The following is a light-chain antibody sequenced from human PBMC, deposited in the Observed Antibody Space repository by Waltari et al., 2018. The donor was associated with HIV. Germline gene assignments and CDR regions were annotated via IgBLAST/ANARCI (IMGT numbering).Light chain of an antibody. CDR2: EVT. Sequence: QSALTQPPSASGSLGQSVTISCTGSSSDIGASDSVSWFQQHPRSAPKLLLYEVTRRPSTVSDRFSGSRSDSTAFLTVAGLQPDDEATYFCSSYGDSLRVLFGGGTNVTVL. V-gene: IGLV2-8*01. CDR3: SSYGDSLRVL. J-gene: IGLJ3*02. CDR1: SSDIGASDS.